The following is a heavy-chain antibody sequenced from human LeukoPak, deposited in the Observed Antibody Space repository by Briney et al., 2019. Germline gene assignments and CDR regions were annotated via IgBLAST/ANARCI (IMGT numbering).Heavy chain of an antibody. Sequence: GGSLRLSCAASGFTFDYYTMHWVRQAPGKGLEWVSFISWNGGSTYYADSVKGRFTISRDNAKNSLYLQMNSLRAEDTAVYYCARDRIAVAASLVWGKGTTVTVSS. CDR2: ISWNGGST. D-gene: IGHD6-19*01. J-gene: IGHJ6*04. CDR1: GFTFDYYT. CDR3: ARDRIAVAASLV. V-gene: IGHV3-43*01.